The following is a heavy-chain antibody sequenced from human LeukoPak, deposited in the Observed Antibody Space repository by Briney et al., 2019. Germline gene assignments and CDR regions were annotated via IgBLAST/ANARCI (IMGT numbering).Heavy chain of an antibody. V-gene: IGHV3-23*01. Sequence: PGGSLRLSCSASGFSFSIYGMNWVRQAPGKGLEWVSAISGSADRTYYTDSVKGRFTISRDNSKNTLYLQMNSLRVDDTAVYYCAMDGRVCSAGTCYPFHPSYWGQGTLVTVSS. CDR3: AMDGRVCSAGTCYPFHPSY. J-gene: IGHJ4*02. D-gene: IGHD2-15*01. CDR1: GFSFSIYG. CDR2: ISGSADRT.